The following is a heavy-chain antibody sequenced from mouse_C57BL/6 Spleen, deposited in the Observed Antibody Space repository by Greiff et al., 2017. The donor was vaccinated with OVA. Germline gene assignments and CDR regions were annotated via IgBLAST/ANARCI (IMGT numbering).Heavy chain of an antibody. D-gene: IGHD1-1*01. CDR3: TREDYGSSLAY. Sequence: EVHVVESGAGLVKPGGSLKLSCAASGFTFSSYAMSWVRQTPEKRLEWVAYISSGGDYIYYADTVKGRFTISRDNARNTLYLQMSSLKSEDTAMYYCTREDYGSSLAYWGQGTLVTVSA. CDR2: ISSGGDYI. V-gene: IGHV5-9-1*02. J-gene: IGHJ3*01. CDR1: GFTFSSYA.